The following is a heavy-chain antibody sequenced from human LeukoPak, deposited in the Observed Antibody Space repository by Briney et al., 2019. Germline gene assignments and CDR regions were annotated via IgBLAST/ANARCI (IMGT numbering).Heavy chain of an antibody. CDR1: GYTFTSYD. CDR2: MNPNNGNT. Sequence: ASVKVSCKASGYTFTSYDINWVRQATGQGLELMGWMNPNNGNTAYAQNFQGRVTMTRDTSISTAYMELSSLRSDDTAVYYCARGLYCTGGSCYWFDPWGQGTLVTVSS. J-gene: IGHJ5*02. V-gene: IGHV1-8*01. D-gene: IGHD2-15*01. CDR3: ARGLYCTGGSCYWFDP.